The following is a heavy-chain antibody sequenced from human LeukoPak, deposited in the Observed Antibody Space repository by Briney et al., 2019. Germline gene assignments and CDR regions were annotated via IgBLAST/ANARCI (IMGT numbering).Heavy chain of an antibody. CDR3: ARFYYYDSSGYHYYYYYMDV. D-gene: IGHD3-22*01. CDR1: GFTFSSYW. CDR2: IKQDGSEK. J-gene: IGHJ6*03. V-gene: IGHV3-7*01. Sequence: PGGSLRLSCAASGFTFSSYWMSWVRQAPGKGLEWVANIKQDGSEKYYVDSVKGRFTISRDNAKNSLYLQMNSLRAEDTAVYCCARFYYYDSSGYHYYYYYMDVWGKGTTVTVSS.